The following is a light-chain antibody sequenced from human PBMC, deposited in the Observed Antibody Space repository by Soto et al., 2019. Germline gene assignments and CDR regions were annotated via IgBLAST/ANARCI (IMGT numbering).Light chain of an antibody. CDR2: GAS. V-gene: IGKV3-20*01. CDR3: QQYGRSWWT. CDR1: QSVSSSY. Sequence: EIVLTQSPGTLSLSPGERATLSCRTSQSVSSSYLAWYQQKPGQAPRLLIYGASSRATGIPDRFSGSGSGTDFTLTISRLEPGDFAVYYCQQYGRSWWTFGQATKVEIK. J-gene: IGKJ1*01.